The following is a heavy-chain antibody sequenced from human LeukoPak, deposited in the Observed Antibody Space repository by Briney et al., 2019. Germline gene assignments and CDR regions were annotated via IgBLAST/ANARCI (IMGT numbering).Heavy chain of an antibody. CDR2: MNPNSGNT. CDR3: ARGRMVRGVYNWFDP. J-gene: IGHJ5*02. V-gene: IGHV1-8*01. D-gene: IGHD3-10*01. CDR1: GYTFTSYD. Sequence: ASVKVSCKASGYTFTSYDINWVRQATGQGLEWMGWMNPNSGNTGYAQKFQGRVTMTRNTSISTAYMELSSLRSEDTAVYHCARGRMVRGVYNWFDPWGQGTLVTVSS.